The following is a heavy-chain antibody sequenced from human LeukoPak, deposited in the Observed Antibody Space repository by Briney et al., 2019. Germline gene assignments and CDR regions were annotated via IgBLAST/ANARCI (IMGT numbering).Heavy chain of an antibody. CDR1: GFTFVDYA. J-gene: IGHJ4*02. CDR3: AKDIARSSSWYYFDY. CDR2: ISWNSGSI. Sequence: PGGSLRLSCATSGFTFVDYAMHWVRQAPGKGLEWVSGISWNSGSIGYADSVKGRFTIARDNAKNSLYLQMNSLRAEDTALYYCAKDIARSSSWYYFDYWGQGTLVTVSS. D-gene: IGHD6-13*01. V-gene: IGHV3-9*01.